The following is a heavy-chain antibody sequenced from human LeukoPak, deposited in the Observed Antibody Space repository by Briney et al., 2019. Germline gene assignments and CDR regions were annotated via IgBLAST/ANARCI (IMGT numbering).Heavy chain of an antibody. Sequence: SETLSLTCAVSGGSISSGGYSWSWIRQPPGTGLEWIGYIYHSGSTYYNPSLKSRVTISVDRSKNQFSLKLSSVTAADTAVYYCARGRRDGYSVWGQGTLVTVSS. D-gene: IGHD5-24*01. J-gene: IGHJ4*02. V-gene: IGHV4-30-2*01. CDR3: ARGRRDGYSV. CDR1: GGSISSGGYS. CDR2: IYHSGST.